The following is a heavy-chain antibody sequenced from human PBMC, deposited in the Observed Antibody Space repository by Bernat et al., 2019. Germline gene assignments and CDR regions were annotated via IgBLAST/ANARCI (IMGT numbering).Heavy chain of an antibody. V-gene: IGHV4-4*02. CDR2: IYHSGST. J-gene: IGHJ5*02. CDR1: GGSISSSNW. D-gene: IGHD4-17*01. CDR3: ARENDYCDEVNWFDP. Sequence: QVQLQESGPGLVKPSGTLSLTCAVSGGSISSSNWWSWVRQPPAKGLEWIGEIYHSGSTNYNPSLKSRVTISVDKSKNQFSLKLSFVTAADTAVYYCARENDYCDEVNWFDPWGQGTLVTVSS.